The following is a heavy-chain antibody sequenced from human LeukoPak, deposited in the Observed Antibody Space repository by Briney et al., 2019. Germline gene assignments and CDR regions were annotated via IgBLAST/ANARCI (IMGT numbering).Heavy chain of an antibody. D-gene: IGHD6-13*01. Sequence: GGSLRLSCAASGFTFSSYSMNWVRQAPGKGLEWVSSISSSSSYIYYADSVKGRFTISRDNAKNSLYLQMNSLRAEDTAVYYCARVTWAVGQQLGDYCGQGTLVTVSS. J-gene: IGHJ4*02. CDR2: ISSSSSYI. CDR3: ARVTWAVGQQLGDY. CDR1: GFTFSSYS. V-gene: IGHV3-21*01.